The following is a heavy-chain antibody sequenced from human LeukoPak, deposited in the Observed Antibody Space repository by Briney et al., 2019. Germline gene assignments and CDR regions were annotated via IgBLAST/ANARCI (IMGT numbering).Heavy chain of an antibody. CDR3: ARERGRGRDSPWFDY. Sequence: GGSLRLSCAASGFIVSGDFMSWVRQAPGKGLEWVSVIYSDGSTYYADSVKGRFTISRDNSKNTLDLQMTGLRAEDTAAYYCARERGRGRDSPWFDYWGQGTLVTVSS. V-gene: IGHV3-53*01. D-gene: IGHD1-26*01. CDR1: GFIVSGDF. J-gene: IGHJ4*02. CDR2: IYSDGST.